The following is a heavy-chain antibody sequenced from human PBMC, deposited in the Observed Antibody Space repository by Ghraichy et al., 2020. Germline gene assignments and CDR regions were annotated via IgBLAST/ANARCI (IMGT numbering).Heavy chain of an antibody. Sequence: SDTLSLTCTVSGGSMSGRTYYWGWIRQPPGKGLEWIGTIYNSGITYYNPSLQSRVAMSVETSKNQLSLKVSSVTAADTAVYYCTRRERATMLDIWGQGTMVTVSS. D-gene: IGHD5-24*01. CDR2: IYNSGIT. CDR3: TRRERATMLDI. CDR1: GGSMSGRTYY. V-gene: IGHV4-39*01. J-gene: IGHJ3*02.